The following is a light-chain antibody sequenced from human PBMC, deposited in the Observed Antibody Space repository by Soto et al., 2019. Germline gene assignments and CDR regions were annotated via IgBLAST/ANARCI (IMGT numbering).Light chain of an antibody. CDR2: DVT. V-gene: IGLV2-14*03. CDR3: SSYTTSNTRQIV. J-gene: IGLJ1*01. Sequence: SALTQPASVSESPGQSITISCTGTSSDVGGYNYVSWYQHHPGKAPKLIIYDVTNRPSGVSNPFSGSKSGNTASLTISGLQPEDEADYYCSSYTTSNTRQIVFGTVTKVTVL. CDR1: SSDVGGYNY.